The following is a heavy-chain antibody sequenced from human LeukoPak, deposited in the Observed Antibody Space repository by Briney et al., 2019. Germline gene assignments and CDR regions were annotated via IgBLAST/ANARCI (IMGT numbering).Heavy chain of an antibody. V-gene: IGHV1-2*02. CDR3: ARVPWDGYSYLNY. J-gene: IGHJ4*02. CDR1: GYTFTGYY. D-gene: IGHD5-24*01. Sequence: ASVKVSCKASGYTFTGYYMHWVRQAPGQGLEWMGWINPNSGGTNYAQKFQGRVTMTRDTSISTAYMELSRLRSDDTAVYYCARVPWDGYSYLNYWGQGTLVTVFS. CDR2: INPNSGGT.